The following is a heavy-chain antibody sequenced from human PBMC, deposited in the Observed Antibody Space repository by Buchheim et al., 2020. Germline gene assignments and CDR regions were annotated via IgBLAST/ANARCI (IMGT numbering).Heavy chain of an antibody. CDR1: GFTFSSYS. Sequence: EVQLVESGGGLVQPGGSLRLSCAASGFTFSSYSMNWVRQAPGKGLEWVSYISSSSSTIYYADSVKGRFTISRDNAKNSLFLQMNSLRAEDTAVYYCAFQGIYGRALMDVWGQGTT. CDR2: ISSSSSTI. V-gene: IGHV3-48*01. J-gene: IGHJ6*02. D-gene: IGHD4-17*01. CDR3: AFQGIYGRALMDV.